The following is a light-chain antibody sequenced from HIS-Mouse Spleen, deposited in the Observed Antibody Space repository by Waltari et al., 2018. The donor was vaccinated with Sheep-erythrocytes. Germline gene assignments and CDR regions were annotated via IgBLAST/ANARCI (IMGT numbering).Light chain of an antibody. Sequence: SYELTHTPSQSVSPGQTASITSSRDKFGDKYTFWYQQKPGQSPVLVIYQDSKRPSGIPERFSGSNSGNTATLTISGTQAMDEADYYCQAWDSSTAWVFGGGTKLTVL. CDR3: QAWDSSTAWV. J-gene: IGLJ3*02. CDR1: KFGDKY. CDR2: QDS. V-gene: IGLV3-1*01.